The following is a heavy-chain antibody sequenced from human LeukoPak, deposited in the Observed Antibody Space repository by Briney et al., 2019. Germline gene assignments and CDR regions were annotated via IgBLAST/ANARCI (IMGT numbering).Heavy chain of an antibody. D-gene: IGHD3-16*02. CDR3: ARGRYSYGWNDS. CDR2: ISDSGST. V-gene: IGHV4-31*03. J-gene: IGHJ5*01. Sequence: SETLSLTCTVSGGSTGTSAYYWNWIRQHPGKGLEWIGFISDSGSTLYDPSLKSRVTISSDTSKNQFSLKLTSVTAADMAVYYCARGRYSYGWNDSWGQGTLVTVSS. CDR1: GGSTGTSAYY.